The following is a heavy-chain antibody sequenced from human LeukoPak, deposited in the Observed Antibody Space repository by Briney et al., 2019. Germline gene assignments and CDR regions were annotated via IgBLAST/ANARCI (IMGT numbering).Heavy chain of an antibody. Sequence: GESLKTSRRGSGYTFPTYWIGWVRQMPGKGLAGMRIIYPGDSDTRYSPSFQGQVTIPADTSISTAYLQWSSLKASATAMYYCARQSYYYDSSGYYGLGYFQHWGQGTPVTVSS. V-gene: IGHV5-51*01. CDR1: GYTFPTYW. D-gene: IGHD3-22*01. CDR3: ARQSYYYDSSGYYGLGYFQH. CDR2: IYPGDSDT. J-gene: IGHJ1*01.